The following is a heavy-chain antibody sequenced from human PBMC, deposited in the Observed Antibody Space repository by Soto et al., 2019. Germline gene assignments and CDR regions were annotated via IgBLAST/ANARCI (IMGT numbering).Heavy chain of an antibody. CDR1: GTSISSTYW. CDR2: IYHNGIT. CDR3: ATVPPRIVVVLAEFPT. J-gene: IGHJ4*02. D-gene: IGHD2-21*01. V-gene: IGHV4-4*02. Sequence: QVQLKQSGPGLVRPSGTLSLTCVVSGTSISSTYWWAWVRQYPGKGLEWIGEIYHNGITKYNPSLKSRVSMSIDKSNNQFSLKLTSVTAADTAIYYCATVPPRIVVVLAEFPTWGQGSLVTVSS.